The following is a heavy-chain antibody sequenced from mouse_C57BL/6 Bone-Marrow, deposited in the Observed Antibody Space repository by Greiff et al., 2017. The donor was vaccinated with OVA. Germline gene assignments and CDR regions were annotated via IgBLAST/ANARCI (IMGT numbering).Heavy chain of an antibody. CDR3: ARLGY. J-gene: IGHJ2*01. CDR1: GFTFSSYG. V-gene: IGHV5-6*01. Sequence: EVQLVESGGDLVKPGGSLKLSCAASGFTFSSYGMSWVRQTPDKRLEWVATISSGGSYTYYPDSVKGRFTISRDNAKNTLYLQMSSLKSEDTAMYYCARLGYWGQGTTLTVSS. CDR2: ISSGGSYT.